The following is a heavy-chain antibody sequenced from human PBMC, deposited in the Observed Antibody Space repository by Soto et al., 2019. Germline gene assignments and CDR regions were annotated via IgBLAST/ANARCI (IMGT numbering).Heavy chain of an antibody. D-gene: IGHD1-7*01. V-gene: IGHV3-15*01. CDR2: IKSKTDGGTT. CDR3: TTVRFGTTPTDY. Sequence: GGSLRLSCAASGFTFSNAWMSWVRQAPGKGLEWVGRIKSKTDGGTTDYAAPVKGRFTISRDDSKNTLCLQMNSLKTEDTAVYYCTTVRFGTTPTDYWGQGTLVTVSS. J-gene: IGHJ4*02. CDR1: GFTFSNAW.